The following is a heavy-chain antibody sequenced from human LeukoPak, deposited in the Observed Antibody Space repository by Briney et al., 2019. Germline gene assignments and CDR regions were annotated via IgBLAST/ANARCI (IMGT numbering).Heavy chain of an antibody. CDR3: ARPHDSSGYQQYYYYMDV. J-gene: IGHJ6*03. Sequence: SETLSLTCAVYGGSFSGYYWSWIRQPPGEGLEWIGEINHSGSTNYNPSLKSRVTISVDTSKNQFSLKLSSVTAADTAVYYCARPHDSSGYQQYYYYMDVWGKGTTVTVSS. CDR2: INHSGST. CDR1: GGSFSGYY. D-gene: IGHD3-22*01. V-gene: IGHV4-34*01.